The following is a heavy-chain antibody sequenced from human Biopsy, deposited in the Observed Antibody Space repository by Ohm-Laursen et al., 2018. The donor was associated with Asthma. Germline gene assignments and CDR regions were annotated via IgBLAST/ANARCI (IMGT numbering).Heavy chain of an antibody. J-gene: IGHJ4*02. CDR1: GASITTSPSY. CDR2: IYYSGET. CDR3: ARKLPGYTYGPFED. Sequence: SETLSLTCTVSGASITTSPSYWSWLRLLPGKGLEWIGCIYYSGETFFNPSLKNPLFMSLDSSKNQFSLKMTSVTVADTAVYFCARKLPGYTYGPFEDWGQGTLVTVSS. V-gene: IGHV4-31*01. D-gene: IGHD5-18*01.